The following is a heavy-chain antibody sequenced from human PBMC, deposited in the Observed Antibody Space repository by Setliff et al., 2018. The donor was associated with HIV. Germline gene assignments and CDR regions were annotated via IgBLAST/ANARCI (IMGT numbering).Heavy chain of an antibody. CDR2: ISAYNRNV. Sequence: ASVKVSCKASGYTFTSYGVSWVRQAPGQGLEWMGWISAYNRNVNYSQKVQGRVTMTTDTSTSTAYMELKNLKSDDTAVYYCARDPTGGAARFDYWGQGTLVTVSS. V-gene: IGHV1-18*01. CDR3: ARDPTGGAARFDY. J-gene: IGHJ4*02. D-gene: IGHD6-6*01. CDR1: GYTFTSYG.